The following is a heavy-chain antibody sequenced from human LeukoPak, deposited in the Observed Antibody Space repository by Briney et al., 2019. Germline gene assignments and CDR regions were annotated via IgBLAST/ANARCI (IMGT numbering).Heavy chain of an antibody. J-gene: IGHJ4*02. D-gene: IGHD1-26*01. Sequence: GESLKSSCKISGYTFTDYWLGWVRQMPGKGLEWMGIIYPGYSDTRYSPSFQGRVTISADKSINTAYLQWSSLKASDTAIYYCAREGLYTGSYTSDYWGQGTLVTVFS. CDR1: GYTFTDYW. V-gene: IGHV5-51*01. CDR3: AREGLYTGSYTSDY. CDR2: IYPGYSDT.